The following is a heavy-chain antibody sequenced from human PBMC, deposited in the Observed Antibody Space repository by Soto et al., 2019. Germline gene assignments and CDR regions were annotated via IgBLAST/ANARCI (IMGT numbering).Heavy chain of an antibody. D-gene: IGHD1-1*01. CDR1: GFIFSTYS. CDR2: ISSSGSSI. CDR3: ARGRYNDY. V-gene: IGHV3-48*01. Sequence: EVHLVESGGDLVQPGGSLRLSCAASGFIFSTYSMNWVRQAPGKGLEWISYISSSGSSISYTDSVKGRFTISRDNAKDSLYLQMNSMGAEDTALYYCARGRYNDYWGQGTLVTVSS. J-gene: IGHJ4*02.